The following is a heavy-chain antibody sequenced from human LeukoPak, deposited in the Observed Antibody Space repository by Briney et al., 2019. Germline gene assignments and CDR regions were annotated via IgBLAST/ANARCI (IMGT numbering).Heavy chain of an antibody. Sequence: GASVKVSCKASGYTFTSCGINWVRQATGQGLEWMGWMNPNSGNIGYGQSFQGRITMTRDISIGTAYMELSNLTSEDTAIYYCTRGSSGRRDNWGQGTLVTVSA. D-gene: IGHD6-19*01. CDR3: TRGSSGRRDN. J-gene: IGHJ4*02. CDR1: GYTFTSCG. CDR2: MNPNSGNI. V-gene: IGHV1-8*01.